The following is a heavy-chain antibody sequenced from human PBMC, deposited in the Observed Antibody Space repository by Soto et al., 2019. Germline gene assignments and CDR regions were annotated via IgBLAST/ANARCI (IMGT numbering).Heavy chain of an antibody. D-gene: IGHD3-10*01. CDR3: ARGVVRGVMRQNDAFGI. J-gene: IGHJ3*02. Sequence: GASVKVSCKASGYTFTTYGLSWVRQAPGQGLEWMGWISAYYGDTLYTQKFQGRVTMTRDTSTNTAYMELGSLRSDDTAVYYCARGVVRGVMRQNDAFGIWGQGTRVTV. CDR2: ISAYYGDT. V-gene: IGHV1-18*01. CDR1: GYTFTTYG.